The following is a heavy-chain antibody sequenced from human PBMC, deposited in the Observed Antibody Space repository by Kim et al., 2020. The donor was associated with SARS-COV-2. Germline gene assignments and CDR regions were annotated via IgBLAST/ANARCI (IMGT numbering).Heavy chain of an antibody. J-gene: IGHJ2*01. CDR3: ARHTRWYFDL. Sequence: YPADHASARLTISRDTSKHTLYLKINRLRAEDTAVYYCARHTRWYFDLWGRGTLVTVSP. V-gene: IGHV3-30*01.